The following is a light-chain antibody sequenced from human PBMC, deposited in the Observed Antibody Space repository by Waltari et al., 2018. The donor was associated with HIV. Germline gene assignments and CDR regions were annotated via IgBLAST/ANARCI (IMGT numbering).Light chain of an antibody. CDR2: YDD. Sequence: QSVLTQPPSVSGAPGQRVIISCSGGGSNIENHSLKWYQHLPGRTPTLLIYYDDLLPSGVSERFSASKSGTSASLAISGLQSEDEGDYYCASWDDSLHGYVFGSGTKISV. V-gene: IGLV1-36*01. CDR3: ASWDDSLHGYV. J-gene: IGLJ1*01. CDR1: GSNIENHS.